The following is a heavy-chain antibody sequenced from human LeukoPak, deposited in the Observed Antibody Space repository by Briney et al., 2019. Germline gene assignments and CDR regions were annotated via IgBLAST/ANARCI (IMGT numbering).Heavy chain of an antibody. J-gene: IGHJ6*02. CDR3: ARGKVLLWFGDRNYYYGMDV. D-gene: IGHD3-10*01. CDR2: INHSGST. V-gene: IGHV4-34*01. Sequence: PSETLSLTCAVYGGSFSGYYWSWIRQPPGKGLEWIGEINHSGSTNYNPSLKSRVTISVDTSKNQFSLKLSSVTAADTAVYYCARGKVLLWFGDRNYYYGMDVWGLGTTVTVSS. CDR1: GGSFSGYY.